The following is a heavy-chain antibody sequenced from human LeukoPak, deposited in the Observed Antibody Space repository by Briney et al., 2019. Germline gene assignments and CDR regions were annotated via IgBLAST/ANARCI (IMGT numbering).Heavy chain of an antibody. D-gene: IGHD2-15*01. CDR3: AHSDIGVAPFDP. V-gene: IGHV2-5*02. CDR2: IYWGDDK. Sequence: SGPTLVKPTQTLTLTCTFSGFSLSTSGVGVGWIRQPPGKALEWLALIYWGDDKRYSPSLKSRLTITKDTSKNQVVLTMTNMDPVGTATYYCAHSDIGVAPFDPWGQGTLVTVSS. J-gene: IGHJ5*02. CDR1: GFSLSTSGVG.